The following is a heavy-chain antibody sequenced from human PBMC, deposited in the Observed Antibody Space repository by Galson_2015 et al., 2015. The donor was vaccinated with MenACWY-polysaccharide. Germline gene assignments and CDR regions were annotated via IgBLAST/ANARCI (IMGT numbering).Heavy chain of an antibody. V-gene: IGHV3-49*04. J-gene: IGHJ4*02. CDR1: GFTFSGSP. Sequence: LRLSCAASGFTFSGSPVHWVRQASGKGLEWVGFIRSNADGGTTNYAASVRGRFTISRDDSKSIAYLEMNSLITEDTAVYFCTRDRPLDYWGQGTLVTVSS. CDR2: IRSNADGGTT. CDR3: TRDRPLDY.